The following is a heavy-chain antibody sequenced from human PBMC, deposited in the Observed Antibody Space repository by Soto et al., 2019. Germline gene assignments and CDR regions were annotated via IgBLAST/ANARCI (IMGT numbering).Heavy chain of an antibody. CDR1: GFSLSTSGVG. D-gene: IGHD2-21*02. CDR2: IYWDDDK. J-gene: IGHJ1*01. CDR3: ASCGVDCYFLYAEYFQH. V-gene: IGHV2-5*02. Sequence: SGPTLVNPTQTLTLTCTFSGFSLSTSGVGVGWIRQPPGKALEWLALIYWDDDKRYSPSLKSRLTITKDTSKNQVVLTMTNMDPVDTATYYCASCGVDCYFLYAEYFQHWGQGTLVTLSP.